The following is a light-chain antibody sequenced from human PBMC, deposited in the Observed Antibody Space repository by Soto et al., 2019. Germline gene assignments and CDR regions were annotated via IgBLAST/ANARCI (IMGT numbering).Light chain of an antibody. J-gene: IGKJ1*01. Sequence: DIQMHQSPSTLSASVGDSFPITGRASQSISSWLAWYQQKPGKAPKLLIYKASTLESGVPSNFSGSGSGTEFSLTISSLQPEDFATYYCKQYNAYPWTFGQGTKVDIK. CDR3: KQYNAYPWT. CDR2: KAS. CDR1: QSISSW. V-gene: IGKV1-5*03.